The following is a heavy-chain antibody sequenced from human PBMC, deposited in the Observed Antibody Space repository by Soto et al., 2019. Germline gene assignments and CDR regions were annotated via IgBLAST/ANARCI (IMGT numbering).Heavy chain of an antibody. CDR2: IIPFHGVT. J-gene: IGHJ4*02. Sequence: QVQLVQSGAEVKKPGSSVKVSCKASGGTFSPYTINWVRQAPGQGLEWMGRIIPFHGVTNYAQKFQARVTITADKSTSTAYMELSGLRCEDTAMYYCTRDWESTVSTWSFGGFWGRGTLVTVSS. D-gene: IGHD3-10*01. V-gene: IGHV1-69*08. CDR1: GGTFSPYT. CDR3: TRDWESTVSTWSFGGF.